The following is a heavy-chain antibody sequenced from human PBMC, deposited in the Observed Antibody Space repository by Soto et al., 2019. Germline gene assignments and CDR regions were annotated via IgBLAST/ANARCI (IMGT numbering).Heavy chain of an antibody. CDR1: GFTFDDCA. CDR3: AKALYGSSSSPIDY. J-gene: IGHJ4*02. CDR2: ITWNSGYI. V-gene: IGHV3-9*01. Sequence: GGSLRLSCAASGFTFDDCAMHWVRQAPGKGLEWVSYITWNSGYIGYADSVKGRFTISRDNANNSLYLQMNSLKPEDTAFYYCAKALYGSSSSPIDYWGQGTLVTV. D-gene: IGHD6-13*01.